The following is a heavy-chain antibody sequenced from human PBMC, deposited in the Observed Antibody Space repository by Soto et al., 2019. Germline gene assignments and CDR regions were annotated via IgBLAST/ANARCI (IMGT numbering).Heavy chain of an antibody. V-gene: IGHV4-31*03. CDR1: GGSISSGGYY. Sequence: PSETLSLTCTVSGGSISSGGYYWSWIRQHTGRGLEWIGYIYYSGSTYYNPSLKSRVTISVDTSKNQFSLKLSSVTAADTAVYYCARHPLGDYYLSKGFLDYWGQGTLVTVS. CDR3: ARHPLGDYYLSKGFLDY. J-gene: IGHJ4*02. D-gene: IGHD3-3*01. CDR2: IYYSGST.